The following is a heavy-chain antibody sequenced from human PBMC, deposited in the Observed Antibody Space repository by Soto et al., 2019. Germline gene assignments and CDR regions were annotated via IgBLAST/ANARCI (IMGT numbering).Heavy chain of an antibody. V-gene: IGHV3-33*01. Sequence: QVQLVESGGGVVQPGRSLRLSCAASGFTFSSYGMHWVRQAPGKGLEWVAVIWYDGSNKYSADSVKGRFTVSRDNSKHTPYLQLNILRADDTAVYYCARERDSSGYTRLDYWGQGTLVTASS. CDR2: IWYDGSNK. CDR3: ARERDSSGYTRLDY. CDR1: GFTFSSYG. D-gene: IGHD3-22*01. J-gene: IGHJ4*02.